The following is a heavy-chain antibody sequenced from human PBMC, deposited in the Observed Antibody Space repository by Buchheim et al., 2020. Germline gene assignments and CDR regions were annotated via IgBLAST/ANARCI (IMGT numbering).Heavy chain of an antibody. Sequence: QVQLVQSGAEVKKPGASVKVSCKASGYTFTSYYMHWVRQAPGQGLEWMGIINPSGGSTSYAQKFQGRVTMTRDTSTSTVSMELSSLRSEDTAVYYCARDRPTKVSLSYYGMDVWGQGTT. CDR1: GYTFTSYY. D-gene: IGHD5-12*01. J-gene: IGHJ6*02. CDR3: ARDRPTKVSLSYYGMDV. CDR2: INPSGGST. V-gene: IGHV1-46*01.